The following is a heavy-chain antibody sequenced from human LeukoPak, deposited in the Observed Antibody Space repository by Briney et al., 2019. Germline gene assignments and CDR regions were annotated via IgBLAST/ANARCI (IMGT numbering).Heavy chain of an antibody. CDR1: GYTFTGYY. J-gene: IGHJ5*02. CDR3: ARDGAAAGNWFDP. D-gene: IGHD6-13*01. CDR2: INPNSGGT. Sequence: GASEKVSCKASGYTFTGYYMHWVRQAPGQGLEWMGRINPNSGGTNYAQKFQGRVTMTRDTSISTAYMELSRLRSDDTAVYYCARDGAAAGNWFDPWGQGTLVTVSS. V-gene: IGHV1-2*06.